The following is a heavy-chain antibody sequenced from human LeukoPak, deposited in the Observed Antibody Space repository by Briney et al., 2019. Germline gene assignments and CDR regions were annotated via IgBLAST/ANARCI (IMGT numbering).Heavy chain of an antibody. Sequence: PGGSLRLSCAASGFTFSNYGMSWVRQAPGKGLEWVSAISGSGGSTYYADSAKGRFTISRDNSKNTLYLQMNSLRAEDTAVYYCAKSSGYYVREPFDIWGQGTMVTVSS. CDR1: GFTFSNYG. CDR2: ISGSGGST. J-gene: IGHJ3*02. CDR3: AKSSGYYVREPFDI. V-gene: IGHV3-23*01. D-gene: IGHD3-10*02.